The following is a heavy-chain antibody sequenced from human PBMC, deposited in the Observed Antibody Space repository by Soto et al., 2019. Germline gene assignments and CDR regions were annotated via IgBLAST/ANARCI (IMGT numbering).Heavy chain of an antibody. CDR2: IWNDGSKK. CDR3: VTGNQNFFDY. J-gene: IGHJ4*02. D-gene: IGHD1-1*01. V-gene: IGHV3-33*01. CDR1: GFTFRTFG. Sequence: QVLLVETGGGVVQPGKSLRLSCAASGFTFRTFGMHWVRQAPGKGLEWVSVIWNDGSKKFYAVSVKGRFTISRDNSNNTLYLQMDSLRPEDTSVYYCVTGNQNFFDYWGQGTLVTVSS.